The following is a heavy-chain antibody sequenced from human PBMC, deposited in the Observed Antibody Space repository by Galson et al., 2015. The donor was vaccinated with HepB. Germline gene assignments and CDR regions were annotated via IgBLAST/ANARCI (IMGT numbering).Heavy chain of an antibody. Sequence: SLRLSCAASGFTFSSYSMNWVRQAPGKGLEWVSSISSSSSYIYYADSVKGRFTISRDNAKNSLYLQMNSLRAEDTAVYYCARRTTVRGLGGDWFDPWGQGTLVTVSS. CDR2: ISSSSSYI. CDR1: GFTFSSYS. V-gene: IGHV3-21*01. CDR3: ARRTTVRGLGGDWFDP. D-gene: IGHD3-10*01. J-gene: IGHJ5*02.